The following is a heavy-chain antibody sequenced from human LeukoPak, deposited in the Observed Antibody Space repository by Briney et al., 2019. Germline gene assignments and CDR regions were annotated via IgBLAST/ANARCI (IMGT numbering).Heavy chain of an antibody. Sequence: GGSLRLSCAASGFTFSSYSMNWVRQAPGKGLEWVSSISSSSSYIYYADSVKGRFTISRDNAKNSLYLQMNSPRAEDTAVYYCAKSRGYSYGLYYFDYWGQGTLVTVSS. D-gene: IGHD5-18*01. V-gene: IGHV3-21*01. CDR1: GFTFSSYS. J-gene: IGHJ4*02. CDR2: ISSSSSYI. CDR3: AKSRGYSYGLYYFDY.